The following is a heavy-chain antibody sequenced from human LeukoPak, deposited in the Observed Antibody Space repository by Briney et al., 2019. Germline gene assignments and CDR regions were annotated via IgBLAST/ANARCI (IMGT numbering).Heavy chain of an antibody. CDR1: GGTFSSYI. J-gene: IGHJ4*02. D-gene: IGHD5-24*01. V-gene: IGHV1-18*01. Sequence: ASVKVSCKASGGTFSSYIISWVRQAPGQGLEWMGWINTDNGNTNYAQKFQGRLTMTTDTSTTTADMELRSLRSDDTAVYYCASGDIGWLQLNSWGQGTLVTVSS. CDR2: INTDNGNT. CDR3: ASGDIGWLQLNS.